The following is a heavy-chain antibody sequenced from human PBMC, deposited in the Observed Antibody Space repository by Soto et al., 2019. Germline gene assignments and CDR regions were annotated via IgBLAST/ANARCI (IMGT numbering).Heavy chain of an antibody. J-gene: IGHJ3*02. CDR3: AKSWSGGYSYGDAFDI. CDR2: ISGSGGST. D-gene: IGHD5-18*01. Sequence: GGSLRLSCAASGFTFSSYAMSWVRQAPGKGLEWVSAISGSGGSTYYADSVTGRFTISRDNSKNTLYLQMNSLRAEDTSVYYCAKSWSGGYSYGDAFDIWGQGTMVTVSS. CDR1: GFTFSSYA. V-gene: IGHV3-23*01.